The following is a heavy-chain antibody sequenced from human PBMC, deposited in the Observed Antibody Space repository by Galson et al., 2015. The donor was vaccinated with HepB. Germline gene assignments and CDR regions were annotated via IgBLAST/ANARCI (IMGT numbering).Heavy chain of an antibody. CDR1: GFTFSSYG. CDR2: ISYDGSNK. CDR3: AKDRRSHTMVRGGIDY. D-gene: IGHD3-10*01. J-gene: IGHJ4*02. V-gene: IGHV3-30*18. Sequence: SLRLSCAASGFTFSSYGMHWVRQAPGKGLEWVAVISYDGSNKYYADSVKGRFTISRDNSKNTLYLQMNSLRAEDTAVYYCAKDRRSHTMVRGGIDYWGQGTLVTVSS.